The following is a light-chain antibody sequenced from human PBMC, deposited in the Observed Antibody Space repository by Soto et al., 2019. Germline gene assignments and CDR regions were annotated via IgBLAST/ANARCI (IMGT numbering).Light chain of an antibody. J-gene: IGKJ1*01. Sequence: EIVLTQSPGTLSLSPGERATLSCRASQSVGSSYLAWYQQKPGQAPRLLIYGASSRATGIPDRFSGSGSGTDFPLTISRLEPEDFAVYYGQHYAGSPWTFGQGTKVEIK. CDR1: QSVGSSY. CDR3: QHYAGSPWT. CDR2: GAS. V-gene: IGKV3-20*01.